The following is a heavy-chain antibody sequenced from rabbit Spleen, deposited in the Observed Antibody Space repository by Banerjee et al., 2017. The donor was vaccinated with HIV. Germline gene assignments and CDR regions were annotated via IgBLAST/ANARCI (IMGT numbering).Heavy chain of an antibody. J-gene: IGHJ4*01. D-gene: IGHD1-1*01. CDR3: VRDKASTSGDYGPWYFDL. V-gene: IGHV1S47*01. CDR1: RFDFNSGG. CDR2: IDPVFGST. Sequence: QEHLVESGGGLVQPGGSLTLSCKASRFDFNSGGVSWVRQAPGKGLEWIGYIDPVFGSTYYATWVNGRFTISSHNAQNTVDLQMNSLTAADTATYFCVRDKASTSGDYGPWYFDLWGPGSLVTVS.